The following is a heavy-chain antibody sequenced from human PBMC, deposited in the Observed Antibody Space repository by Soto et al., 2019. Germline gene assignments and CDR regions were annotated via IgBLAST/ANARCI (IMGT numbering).Heavy chain of an antibody. CDR3: ARGQYYSSGSAATSYFYFGIDV. Sequence: QLQLEQSGPEVQKPGSSVKVSCKASGRSFSSDGVSWVRQAPGQGLEWMGGIIPVFGNTKYVQRFQGRLTITADKPTSTVYMEMSSLSAEDTAVYFCARGQYYSSGSAATSYFYFGIDVWGQGTTVIVSS. D-gene: IGHD3-10*01. V-gene: IGHV1-69*06. J-gene: IGHJ6*02. CDR1: GRSFSSDG. CDR2: IIPVFGNT.